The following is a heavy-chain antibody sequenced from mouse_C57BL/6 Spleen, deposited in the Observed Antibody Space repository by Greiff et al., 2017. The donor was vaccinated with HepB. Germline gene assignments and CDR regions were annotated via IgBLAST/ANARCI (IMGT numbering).Heavy chain of an antibody. D-gene: IGHD1-1*01. CDR1: GFTFSDYY. J-gene: IGHJ2*01. CDR2: INYDGSST. CDR3: ARVFITTVVADFDY. V-gene: IGHV5-16*01. Sequence: EVMLVESEGGLVQPGSSMKLSCTASGFTFSDYYMAWVRQVPEKGLEWVANINYDGSSTYYLDPLKSRFIISRDNAKNILYLQMSSLKSEDTATYYCARVFITTVVADFDYWGQGTTLTVSS.